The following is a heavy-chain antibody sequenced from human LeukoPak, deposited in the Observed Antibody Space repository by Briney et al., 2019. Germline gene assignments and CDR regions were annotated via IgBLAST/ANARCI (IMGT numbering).Heavy chain of an antibody. D-gene: IGHD2-15*01. J-gene: IGHJ5*02. CDR1: GGSISSYY. CDR2: IYYSGST. V-gene: IGHV4-59*01. Sequence: SETLSLTCTVSGGSISSYYWSWIRQPPGKGLEWIGYIYYSGSTNYNPSLKSRVTISVDTSKNQFSLKLSSVTAADTAVYYCARGVVVVAATRLNWFDPWGQGTLVTVSS. CDR3: ARGVVVVAATRLNWFDP.